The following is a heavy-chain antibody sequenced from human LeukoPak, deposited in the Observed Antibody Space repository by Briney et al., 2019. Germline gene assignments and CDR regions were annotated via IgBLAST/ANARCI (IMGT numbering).Heavy chain of an antibody. Sequence: GGSLRLSCAASGFTFSSYGMHWVRQAPGKGLEWVAFIRYDGSNKYYADSVKGRFTISRDNSKNTLYLQMNSLRAEDTAVYYCAKPESLWFGEFNYDYWGQRTLVTVSS. D-gene: IGHD3-10*01. CDR1: GFTFSSYG. CDR3: AKPESLWFGEFNYDY. V-gene: IGHV3-30*02. J-gene: IGHJ4*02. CDR2: IRYDGSNK.